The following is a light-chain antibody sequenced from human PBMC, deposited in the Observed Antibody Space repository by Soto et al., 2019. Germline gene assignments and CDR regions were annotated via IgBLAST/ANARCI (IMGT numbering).Light chain of an antibody. Sequence: DIQMTQSPSSLSASVGDRVTITCRASQSISTYLNWYKQKPGKAPKLLIYAASSLQSGVPSRFSGSGSGTDFTLTISSLQPEVFSTYSSPPSYSTPPPFGQGTKVDIK. CDR2: AAS. V-gene: IGKV1-39*01. CDR3: PPSYSTPPP. J-gene: IGKJ1*01. CDR1: QSISTY.